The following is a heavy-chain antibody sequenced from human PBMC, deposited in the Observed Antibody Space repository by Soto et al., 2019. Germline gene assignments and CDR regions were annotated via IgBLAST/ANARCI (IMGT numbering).Heavy chain of an antibody. CDR2: ISYDGSST. D-gene: IGHD6-19*01. V-gene: IGHV3-30*18. J-gene: IGHJ5*02. Sequence: GGSLRLSCVASGFTFSTNGMHWVRQAPGKGLEWVAMISYDGSSTYYADSVKGRFTISRDNSKNTLYLLMDSLRAEDTAVYFCAKDLYSSGCYNYFDPWGLGTPVTVSS. CDR1: GFTFSTNG. CDR3: AKDLYSSGCYNYFDP.